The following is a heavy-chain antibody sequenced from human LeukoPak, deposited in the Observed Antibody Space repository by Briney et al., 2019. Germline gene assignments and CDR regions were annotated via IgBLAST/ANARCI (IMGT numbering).Heavy chain of an antibody. CDR1: GYTFTGYY. CDR2: INPNSGGT. D-gene: IGHD6-19*01. V-gene: IGHV1-2*02. CDR3: ARAIAVAGKLDY. J-gene: IGHJ4*02. Sequence: ASVKVSCKASGYTFTGYYMHWVRQAPGQGLEWMGWINPNSGGTNYAQKFQGRVTMTRDTSISTAYMELSRLRSDDTAVYYCARAIAVAGKLDYWGQGTLVTVPS.